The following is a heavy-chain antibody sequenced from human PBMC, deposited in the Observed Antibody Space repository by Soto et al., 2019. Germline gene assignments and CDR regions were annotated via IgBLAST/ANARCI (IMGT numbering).Heavy chain of an antibody. CDR2: IWYDGSNK. V-gene: IGHV3-33*01. Sequence: GGSLRLSCAASGFTFSSYGMHWVRQAPGKGLEWVAVIWYDGSNKYYADSVKGRFTISRDNSKNTLYLQMNSLRAEDTAVYYCARDPFMVRGVIPLAYGMDVWGQGTTVTVSS. D-gene: IGHD3-10*01. CDR1: GFTFSSYG. J-gene: IGHJ6*02. CDR3: ARDPFMVRGVIPLAYGMDV.